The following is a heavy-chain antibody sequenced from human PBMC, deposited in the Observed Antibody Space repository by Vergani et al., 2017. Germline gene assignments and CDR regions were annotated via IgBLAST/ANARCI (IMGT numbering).Heavy chain of an antibody. CDR2: IIPIFGTA. CDR1: GGTFSSYA. D-gene: IGHD6-13*01. Sequence: QVQLVQSGAEVKKPGSSVKVSCKASGGTFSSYAISWVRQAPGQGLEWMGGIIPIFGTANYAQKFQGRVTITADESTSTAYMELSSLRSEDTAVYYCASAEYSSSWYGEGNWFDPWGQGTLVTVSS. CDR3: ASAEYSSSWYGEGNWFDP. J-gene: IGHJ5*02. V-gene: IGHV1-69*12.